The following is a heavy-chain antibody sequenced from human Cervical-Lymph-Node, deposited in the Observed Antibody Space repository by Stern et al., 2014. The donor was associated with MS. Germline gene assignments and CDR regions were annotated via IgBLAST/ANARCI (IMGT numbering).Heavy chain of an antibody. CDR2: ISYDATTT. D-gene: IGHD3-16*01. CDR3: ARGTGGGADNYYYGMDL. J-gene: IGHJ6*02. V-gene: IGHV3-30*04. Sequence: QLEESGGGVVQPVRSLTLSCAASGFSFSSFAMHWVRPAPGMGLDWAAVISYDATTTHFADSVKGRFTISRDNSKNTLYLQMNGLRPEDTAVFYCARGTGGGADNYYYGMDLWGQGTTVTVSS. CDR1: GFSFSSFA.